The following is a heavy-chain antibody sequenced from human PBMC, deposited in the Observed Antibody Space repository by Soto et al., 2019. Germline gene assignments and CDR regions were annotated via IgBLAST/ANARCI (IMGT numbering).Heavy chain of an antibody. V-gene: IGHV3-15*07. CDR3: TTFYGSNY. CDR1: GFSGNDAW. J-gene: IGHJ4*02. Sequence: EVQLVESGGGLVKPWESLRLACAASGFSGNDAWMNWVRQAPGEGLEWVGRIQSQADGGTTDYAASMKGRFIISRDDSQNSLFLQINSLETEDTGIYFCTTFYGSNYWCQGSLVTVSS. D-gene: IGHD4-17*01. CDR2: IQSQADGGTT.